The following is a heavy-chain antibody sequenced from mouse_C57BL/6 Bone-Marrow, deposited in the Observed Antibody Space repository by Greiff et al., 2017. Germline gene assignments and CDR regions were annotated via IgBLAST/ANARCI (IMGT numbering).Heavy chain of an antibody. CDR2: IDPSDSYT. J-gene: IGHJ1*03. CDR3: ARDYYSNSVGYFDV. Sequence: VQLQQPGAELVMPGASVKLSCKASGYTFTSYWMHWVKQRPGQGLEWIGEIDPSDSYTNYNQKFKGKSTLTVDKSSSTAYMQLSSLTSEDSAVYYCARDYYSNSVGYFDVWGTGTTVTVSA. V-gene: IGHV1-69*01. CDR1: GYTFTSYW. D-gene: IGHD2-5*01.